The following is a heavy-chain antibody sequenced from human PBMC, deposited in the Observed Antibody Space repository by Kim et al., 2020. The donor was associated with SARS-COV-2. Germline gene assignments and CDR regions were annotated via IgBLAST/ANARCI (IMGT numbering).Heavy chain of an antibody. CDR3: ARPGGSGSHSAFDI. CDR2: IRGKANNYAS. CDR1: GFTFSGSA. Sequence: GGSLRLSCAASGFTFSGSAMHWVRQASGKGLEWVGRIRGKANNYASAYVASVKGRITISRDDSKNMAYLQMNSLKTEDTAVYYCARPGGSGSHSAFDIWGQGTMVTVSS. V-gene: IGHV3-73*01. J-gene: IGHJ3*02. D-gene: IGHD1-26*01.